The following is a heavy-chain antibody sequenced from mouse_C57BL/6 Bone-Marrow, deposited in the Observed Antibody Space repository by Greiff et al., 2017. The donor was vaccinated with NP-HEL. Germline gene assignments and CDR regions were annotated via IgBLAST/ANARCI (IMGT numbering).Heavy chain of an antibody. V-gene: IGHV5-6*01. Sequence: EVQVVESGGDLVKPGGSLKLSCAASGFTFSSYGMSWVRQTPDKRLEWVATISSGGSYTYYPDSVKGRFTISRDNAKNTLYLQMSSLKSEDTAMYYCARPPLYYDYDWFAYWGQGTLVTVSA. CDR2: ISSGGSYT. J-gene: IGHJ3*01. D-gene: IGHD2-4*01. CDR1: GFTFSSYG. CDR3: ARPPLYYDYDWFAY.